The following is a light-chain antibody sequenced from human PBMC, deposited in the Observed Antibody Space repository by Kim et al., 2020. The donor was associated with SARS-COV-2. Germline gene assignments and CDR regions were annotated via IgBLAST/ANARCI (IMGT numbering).Light chain of an antibody. V-gene: IGLV3-19*01. CDR1: SLRSYY. J-gene: IGLJ2*01. CDR3: NSRDNNDNVV. CDR2: GKN. Sequence: VALGQTVRITCQGYSLRSYYATWYQQKPGQAPILVIYGKNNRPSGIPDRFSGSSSGNTASLTITGTQAGDEADYYCNSRDNNDNVVFGGGTKLTVL.